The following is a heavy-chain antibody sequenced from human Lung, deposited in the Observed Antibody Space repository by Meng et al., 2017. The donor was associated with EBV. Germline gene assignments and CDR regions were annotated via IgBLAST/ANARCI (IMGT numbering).Heavy chain of an antibody. CDR1: GYTFHNYG. J-gene: IGHJ4*02. V-gene: IGHV1-18*01. Sequence: LVQVGGEVKKPGALVEVPCKVSGYTFHNYGITWVRQAPGQGLEWMGWINAYNGDTNYAQTLQGRVTMTTDTSTSTAYMELRSLRSDDTAVYYCARVEVGITSGDYWGQGTLVTVSS. CDR3: ARVEVGITSGDY. D-gene: IGHD1-26*01. CDR2: INAYNGDT.